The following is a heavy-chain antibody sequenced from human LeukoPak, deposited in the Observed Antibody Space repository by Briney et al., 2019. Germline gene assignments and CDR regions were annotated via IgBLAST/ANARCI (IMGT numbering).Heavy chain of an antibody. CDR3: AKDGDYPPENYYYYYMDV. V-gene: IGHV3-74*01. CDR1: GFTFSSYW. Sequence: QPGGSLRLSCAASGFTFSSYWMHWVRQAPGKGLVWVSRINSDGSSTNYADSVKGRFTISRDNAKNTLYLQMNSLRAEDTAVYYCAKDGDYPPENYYYYYMDVWGKGTTVTVSS. CDR2: INSDGSST. D-gene: IGHD4-17*01. J-gene: IGHJ6*03.